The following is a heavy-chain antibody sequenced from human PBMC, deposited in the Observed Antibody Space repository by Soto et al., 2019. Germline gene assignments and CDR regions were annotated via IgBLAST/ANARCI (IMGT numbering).Heavy chain of an antibody. V-gene: IGHV4-39*01. Sequence: QLQLQESGPGLVKPSETLSLTCTVSGGSISSSSYYWGWIRQPPGKGLEWIGSIYYSGSTYYNPSLKSRVTISVDTSKNQFSLKLSSVTAADTAVYYCARRTAAGSRRQFDYWGQGTLVTVSS. J-gene: IGHJ4*02. CDR2: IYYSGST. CDR3: ARRTAAGSRRQFDY. CDR1: GGSISSSSYY. D-gene: IGHD6-13*01.